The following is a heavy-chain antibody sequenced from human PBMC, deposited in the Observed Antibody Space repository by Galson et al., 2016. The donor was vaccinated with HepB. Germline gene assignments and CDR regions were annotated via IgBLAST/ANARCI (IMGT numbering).Heavy chain of an antibody. CDR3: ARGDYYYGMDV. CDR1: GHTFTGHY. CDR2: ININSGDT. Sequence: QSGAEVKKPGTSVKVSCKASGHTFTGHYMHWVRQAPGQGLEWVGRININSGDTIYAQNFQGWVTMTRDTSISTAYMELKRLRSDDTAVYYCARGDYYYGMDVWGQGTTVTVSS. J-gene: IGHJ6*02. V-gene: IGHV1-2*04.